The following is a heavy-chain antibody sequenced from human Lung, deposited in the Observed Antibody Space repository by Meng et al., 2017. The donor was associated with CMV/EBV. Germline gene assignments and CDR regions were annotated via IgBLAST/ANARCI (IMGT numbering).Heavy chain of an antibody. J-gene: IGHJ4*02. Sequence: EVQLVESGGGLVKPGGSXXLSCAASGITFNTYSMNWVRRPPGKGLEWVATISSRSTYIYYADLGKGRFTISRDNVQNFLYLQMNSLSAEDTAVYYCATESPGFSSSFDNWGQGTLVTVSS. D-gene: IGHD6-19*01. CDR1: GITFNTYS. V-gene: IGHV3-21*01. CDR3: ATESPGFSSSFDN. CDR2: ISSRSTYI.